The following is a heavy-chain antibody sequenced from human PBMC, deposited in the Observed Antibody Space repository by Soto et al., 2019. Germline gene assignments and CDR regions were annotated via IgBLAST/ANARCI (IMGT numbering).Heavy chain of an antibody. CDR3: AREGYSSSWYACGAFDI. Sequence: QVQLQESGPGLVKPSETLSLTCTVSGGSISSYYWSWIRQPPGKGLEWIGYIYYSGSTNYHPSLKSRVTISVDTSKTHFALKLSSVTAADTAVYYCAREGYSSSWYACGAFDIWGQGKMVTVSS. CDR2: IYYSGST. CDR1: GGSISSYY. V-gene: IGHV4-59*01. D-gene: IGHD6-13*01. J-gene: IGHJ3*02.